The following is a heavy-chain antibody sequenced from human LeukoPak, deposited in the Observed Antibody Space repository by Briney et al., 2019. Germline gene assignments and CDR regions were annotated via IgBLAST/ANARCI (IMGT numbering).Heavy chain of an antibody. CDR2: INHSGIT. Sequence: PSETLSLTCAVFGGSFSDCYWSWIRQPPGKGLEWIGEINHSGITNYNPSLKSRVTISADTSKNQFSLKLSSVTAADTSVYYCASDTVAGTGWGQGTLVTGPS. CDR3: ASDTVAGTG. CDR1: GGSFSDCY. V-gene: IGHV4-34*01. J-gene: IGHJ4*02. D-gene: IGHD6-19*01.